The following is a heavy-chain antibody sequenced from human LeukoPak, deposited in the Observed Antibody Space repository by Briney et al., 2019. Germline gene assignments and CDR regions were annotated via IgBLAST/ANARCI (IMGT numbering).Heavy chain of an antibody. CDR2: IYSGGST. D-gene: IGHD1-1*01. V-gene: IGHV3-66*01. Sequence: GGSLRLSCAASGFTVSSNYMSWVRQAPGKGLEWVSVIYSGGSTYYADSVKGRFTISRDNSKNTLYLQMNSLRAEDTAVYYCARDQGGRTVYAFDIWGQGTMVTVSS. J-gene: IGHJ3*02. CDR3: ARDQGGRTVYAFDI. CDR1: GFTVSSNY.